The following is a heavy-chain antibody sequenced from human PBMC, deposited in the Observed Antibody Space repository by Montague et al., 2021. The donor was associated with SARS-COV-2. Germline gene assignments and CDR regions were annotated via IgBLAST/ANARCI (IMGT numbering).Heavy chain of an antibody. V-gene: IGHV4-59*01. D-gene: IGHD3-10*01. Sequence: SETLSLTCSVSGASITTYHWSWIRQAPGKGLEWIAYIFHSGHTNYNPSLRSRVAISIDTSRDQFSLSLTSITAADTAVYYCARQPYLASAYYFDYWGLGTLVTVSS. CDR1: GASITTYH. J-gene: IGHJ4*02. CDR2: IFHSGHT. CDR3: ARQPYLASAYYFDY.